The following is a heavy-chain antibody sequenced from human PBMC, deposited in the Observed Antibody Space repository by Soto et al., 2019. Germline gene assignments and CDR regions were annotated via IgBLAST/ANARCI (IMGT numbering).Heavy chain of an antibody. V-gene: IGHV4-59*11. Sequence: QVQLEESGPGLVKPSETLSLTCTVSGGSISSHYWSWVRQAPGKGLEWIGCIYYRGNTFYNPSLKSQGTISVDPSNNQFSLKLDSVTPADTAVYYCARDGREASGIDVWGQGTAVTVSS. CDR1: GGSISSHY. CDR3: ARDGREASGIDV. J-gene: IGHJ6*02. CDR2: IYYRGNT. D-gene: IGHD1-26*01.